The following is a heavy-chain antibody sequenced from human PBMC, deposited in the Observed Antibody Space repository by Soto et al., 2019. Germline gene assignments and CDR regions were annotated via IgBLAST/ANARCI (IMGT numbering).Heavy chain of an antibody. CDR2: VFLDDGK. CDR3: AQGIIGRGGGSGSFIV. J-gene: IGHJ3*01. CDR1: GFSLSTRGVG. Sequence: QITLKESGPTLVKPTQTLTLTCTLSGFSLSTRGVGVGWIRQPPGKALEWLTVVFLDDGKHYRPSLKSRLTVTTENCKNQAFLIKPNTGPADEATYDCAQGIIGRGGGSGSFIVRGQATMV. V-gene: IGHV2-5*02. D-gene: IGHD6-19*01.